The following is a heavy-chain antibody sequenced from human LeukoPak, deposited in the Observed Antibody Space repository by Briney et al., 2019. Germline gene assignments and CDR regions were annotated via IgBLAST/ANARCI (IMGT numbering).Heavy chain of an antibody. J-gene: IGHJ4*02. V-gene: IGHV4-61*03. CDR1: GDSVSNGNYY. CDR3: ARSQNYYGSGDY. CDR2: IYYTGKT. D-gene: IGHD3-10*01. Sequence: SETLSLTCTVSGDSVSNGNYYWGWLRQPPGKALEWIGYIYYTGKTYYNPSLEGRVTILVDTSRNHFSVKLSSVTAADTAVYYCARSQNYYGSGDYWSQGTLVTVSS.